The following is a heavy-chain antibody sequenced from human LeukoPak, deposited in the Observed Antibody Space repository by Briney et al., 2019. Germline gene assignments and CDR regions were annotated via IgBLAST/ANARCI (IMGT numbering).Heavy chain of an antibody. J-gene: IGHJ4*02. D-gene: IGHD1-26*01. CDR1: GYTFTSYG. CDR3: ASTPSPITAAAGTIVGANTGLGY. CDR2: MSAYNGNT. Sequence: ASVKVSCKASGYTFTSYGISWVRQAPGQGLKWMGWMSAYNGNTNYAQKLQGRVTMTTDTSTSTAYMELRSLRSDDTAVYYCASTPSPITAAAGTIVGANTGLGYWGQGTLVSVSS. V-gene: IGHV1-18*01.